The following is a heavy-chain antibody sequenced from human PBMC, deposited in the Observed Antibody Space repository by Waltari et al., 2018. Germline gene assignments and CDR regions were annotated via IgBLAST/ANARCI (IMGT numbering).Heavy chain of an antibody. Sequence: QLQLQESGPGLVKPSETLSLTCTVSGGSISSSSYYWGWIRQPPGKGLEWIGSIYYSGSTYYNPSLKSRVTISVDTSKNQFSLKLSSVTAADTAVYYCARDPRRRFLESGFDPWGQGTLVTVSS. V-gene: IGHV4-39*07. CDR3: ARDPRRRFLESGFDP. CDR1: GGSISSSSYY. CDR2: IYYSGST. D-gene: IGHD3-3*01. J-gene: IGHJ5*02.